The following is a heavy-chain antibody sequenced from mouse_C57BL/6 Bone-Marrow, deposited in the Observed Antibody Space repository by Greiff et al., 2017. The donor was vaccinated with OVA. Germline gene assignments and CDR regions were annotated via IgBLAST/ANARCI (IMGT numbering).Heavy chain of an antibody. D-gene: IGHD1-1*01. J-gene: IGHJ4*01. CDR1: GYTFTDYY. CDR2: INPNNGGT. V-gene: IGHV1-26*01. Sequence: VQLQQSGPELVKPGASVKISCKASGYTFTDYYMNWVKQSHGKSLEWIGDINPNNGGTSYNQKFKGKATLTVDKSSSTAYMELRSLTSEDSAVYYCAKSPYYYGSSYDYAMDYWGQGTSVTVSS. CDR3: AKSPYYYGSSYDYAMDY.